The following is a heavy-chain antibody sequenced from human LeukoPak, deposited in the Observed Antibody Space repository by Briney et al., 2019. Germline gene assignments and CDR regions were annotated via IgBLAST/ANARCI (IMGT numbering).Heavy chain of an antibody. Sequence: ASVKVSCKASGYTFTSYGISGVRQAPGQGLEWMGWISTYNGDTNYAKKLQGRVTMTKDTSTNTADLELGSLRSDDTAVYYCAREGLGELTLDYWGQGTLVTVSS. J-gene: IGHJ4*02. D-gene: IGHD3-16*01. CDR1: GYTFTSYG. V-gene: IGHV1-18*01. CDR3: AREGLGELTLDY. CDR2: ISTYNGDT.